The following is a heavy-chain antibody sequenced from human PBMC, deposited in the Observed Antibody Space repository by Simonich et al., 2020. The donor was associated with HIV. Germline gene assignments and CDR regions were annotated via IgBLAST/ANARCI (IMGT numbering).Heavy chain of an antibody. D-gene: IGHD6-13*01. Sequence: QVHLQQWGAGLLKPSETLSLTCAVYGGSFSGYYWTWIRLPPRKGLEGIGEINHSGSNNYNPSLKSRVTISVDKSKNQFSLKLSSVTAADTAVYYCARDSSSLYYFDYWGQGTLVTVSS. J-gene: IGHJ4*02. V-gene: IGHV4-34*01. CDR1: GGSFSGYY. CDR2: INHSGSN. CDR3: ARDSSSLYYFDY.